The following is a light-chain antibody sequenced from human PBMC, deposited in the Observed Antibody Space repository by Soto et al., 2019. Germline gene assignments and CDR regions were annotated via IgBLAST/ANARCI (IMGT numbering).Light chain of an antibody. Sequence: QSALTQPPSASGSPGQSVTISCTGTSSDVGGYNYVSWYQQHPGKAPKLMIYEVSKRPSGVPDRFSGSKSGNTASLTVSGLQAEDEADYYCSSFTSSYFYVFGPGTKLTVL. CDR2: EVS. J-gene: IGLJ1*01. CDR3: SSFTSSYFYV. CDR1: SSDVGGYNY. V-gene: IGLV2-8*01.